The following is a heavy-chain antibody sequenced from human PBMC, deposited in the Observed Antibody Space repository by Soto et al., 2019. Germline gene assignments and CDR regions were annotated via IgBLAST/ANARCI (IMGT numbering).Heavy chain of an antibody. CDR1: GGSISSYY. CDR2: IYYSGST. J-gene: IGHJ5*02. D-gene: IGHD2-15*01. CDR3: ARVDCSGGSCEEWFDP. Sequence: SETLSLTCTVSGGSISSYYWSWIRQPPGKGLEWTGYIYYSGSTNYNPSLKSRVTISVDTSKNQFSMKLSSVTAADTAVYYCARVDCSGGSCEEWFDPWGQGTMVTVP. V-gene: IGHV4-59*01.